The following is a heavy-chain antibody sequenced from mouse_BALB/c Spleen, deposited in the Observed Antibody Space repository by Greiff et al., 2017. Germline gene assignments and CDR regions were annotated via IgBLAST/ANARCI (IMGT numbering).Heavy chain of an antibody. CDR1: GYSFTGYT. V-gene: IGHV1-18*01. CDR3: ARADVYGNYAMDY. D-gene: IGHD2-1*01. Sequence: VQLQQSGPELVKPGASMKISCKASGYSFTGYTMNWVKQSHGKNLEWIELINPYNGGTSYNQKFKGKATLTVDKSSSTAYMELLSLTSEDSAVYYCARADVYGNYAMDYWGQGTSVTVSS. CDR2: INPYNGGT. J-gene: IGHJ4*01.